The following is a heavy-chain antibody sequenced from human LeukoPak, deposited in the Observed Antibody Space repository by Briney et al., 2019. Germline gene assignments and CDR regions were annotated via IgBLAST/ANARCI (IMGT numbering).Heavy chain of an antibody. Sequence: GASVKVSCKASGGTFSSYAISWVRQAPGQGLEWMGGIIPIFGTANYAQKFQGRVTITADESTSTAYMELSSLRSEDTAVYYCACVQGYCSGGSCYSRFDYWGQGTLVTVSS. V-gene: IGHV1-69*13. D-gene: IGHD2-15*01. J-gene: IGHJ4*02. CDR3: ACVQGYCSGGSCYSRFDY. CDR2: IIPIFGTA. CDR1: GGTFSSYA.